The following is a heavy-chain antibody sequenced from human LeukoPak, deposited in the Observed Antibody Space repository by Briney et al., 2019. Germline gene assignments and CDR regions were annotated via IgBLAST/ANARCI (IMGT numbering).Heavy chain of an antibody. CDR3: AKGGYCSSTSCPYYYYGMDV. D-gene: IGHD2-2*01. J-gene: IGHJ6*02. V-gene: IGHV3-30*18. Sequence: GSLRLSCAASGFTFSSYAMSWVRQAPGKGLEWVAVISYDGSNKYYADSVKGRFTISRDNSKNTLYLQMNSLRAEDTAVYYCAKGGYCSSTSCPYYYYGMDVWGQGTTVTVSS. CDR1: GFTFSSYA. CDR2: ISYDGSNK.